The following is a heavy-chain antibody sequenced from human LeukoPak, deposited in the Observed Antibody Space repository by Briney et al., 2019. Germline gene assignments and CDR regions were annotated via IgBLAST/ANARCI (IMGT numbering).Heavy chain of an antibody. CDR3: ARDRSSSRDLDY. CDR1: GFTFSSYS. Sequence: PGGSLRLSCAASGFTFSSYSMNWVRQAPGKGLEWVSCIRSSSGSYIYYADSVKGRFTISRDNAKNSLYLQMNSLRAEDTAVYYCARDRSSSRDLDYWGQGTLVTVSS. V-gene: IGHV3-21*01. J-gene: IGHJ4*02. D-gene: IGHD6-13*01. CDR2: IRSSSGSYI.